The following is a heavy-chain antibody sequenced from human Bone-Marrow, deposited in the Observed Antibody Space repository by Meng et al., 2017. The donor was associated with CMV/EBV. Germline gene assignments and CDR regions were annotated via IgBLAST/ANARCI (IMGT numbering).Heavy chain of an antibody. D-gene: IGHD3-3*01. J-gene: IGHJ4*02. Sequence: GGSLRLSCAASGFTFSSYWMHWVRQAPGKGLVWVSRINSDGSSTSYADSVKGRFTISRDNSKNTLYLQMNSLRAEDTAVYYCARGYWDFWSGYYSFFDYWGQGTLVTVSS. CDR3: ARGYWDFWSGYYSFFDY. CDR1: GFTFSSYW. V-gene: IGHV3-74*01. CDR2: INSDGSST.